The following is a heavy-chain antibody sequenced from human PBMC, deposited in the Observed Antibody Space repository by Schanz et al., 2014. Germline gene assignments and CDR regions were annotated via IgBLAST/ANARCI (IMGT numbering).Heavy chain of an antibody. CDR2: VLYHGTNE. Sequence: VQLVESGGGVVQPGRSLRLSCAASGFTFSNFSIYWVRQAPDKGLEWVALVLYHGTNEYYADSVKGRFTISRDNSKNTVYLQMNSLRAEDTAVYYCAKGSMAARPLLPTDYYFYGTDIWGQGTTVTVSS. V-gene: IGHV3-30*04. CDR1: GFTFSNFS. CDR3: AKGSMAARPLLPTDYYFYGTDI. D-gene: IGHD6-6*01. J-gene: IGHJ6*02.